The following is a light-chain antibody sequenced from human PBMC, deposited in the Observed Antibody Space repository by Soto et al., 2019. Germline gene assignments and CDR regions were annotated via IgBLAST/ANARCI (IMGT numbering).Light chain of an antibody. CDR1: SSNIGTNT. J-gene: IGLJ3*02. CDR2: SDN. V-gene: IGLV1-44*01. CDR3: ASWDDSLNGPV. Sequence: QSVLTQPPSASGTPGQRVTISCSGGSSNIGTNTVNWYQQLPGTAPRLLIYSDNQRPSGVPDRFSGSRSGTSASLAISGLQSDDEAAFYCASWDDSLNGPVFGGGTKVTVL.